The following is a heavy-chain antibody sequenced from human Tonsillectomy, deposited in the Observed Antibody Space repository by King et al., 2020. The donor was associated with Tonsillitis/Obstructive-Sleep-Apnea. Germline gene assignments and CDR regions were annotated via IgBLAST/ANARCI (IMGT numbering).Heavy chain of an antibody. V-gene: IGHV3-7*04. Sequence: VQLVESGGGLVQPGGSLRLSCAASGFTFSGYWMSWVRQAPGKGLEWVANINVDGSEKNYVDSVKGRFTISRDNAKNSLYLQMNNLRGEDTAVFYCARNFRLVDVWGKGTTVTVSS. CDR2: INVDGSEK. CDR3: ARNFRLVDV. CDR1: GFTFSGYW. J-gene: IGHJ6*04.